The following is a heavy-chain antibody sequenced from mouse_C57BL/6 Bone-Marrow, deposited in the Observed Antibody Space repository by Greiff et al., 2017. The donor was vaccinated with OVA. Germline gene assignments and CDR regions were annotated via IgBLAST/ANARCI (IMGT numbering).Heavy chain of an antibody. CDR3: ARYRDYGSSYPYYFDD. V-gene: IGHV1-53*01. Sequence: VQLQESGTELVKPGASVKLSCKASGYTFTSYWMHWVKQRPGQGLEWIGNINPSNGGTNYNEKFKSKATLTVDKSSSTAYMQLSSLTSEDSAVYYCARYRDYGSSYPYYFDDWGQGTTLTVSS. CDR2: INPSNGGT. CDR1: GYTFTSYW. J-gene: IGHJ2*01. D-gene: IGHD1-1*01.